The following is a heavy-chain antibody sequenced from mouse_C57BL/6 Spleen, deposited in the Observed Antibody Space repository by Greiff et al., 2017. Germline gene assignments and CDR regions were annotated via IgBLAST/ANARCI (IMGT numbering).Heavy chain of an antibody. CDR2: FNYDGSST. CDR1: GFTFSDYY. Sequence: EVHLVESEGGLVQPGSSMKLSCTASGFTFSDYYMAWVRQVPEKGLEWVANFNYDGSSTYYLDSLKSRFIISRDNAKNILYLQMSSLKSEDTATYYCARRLREGAMDYWGQGTSVTVSS. CDR3: ARRLREGAMDY. D-gene: IGHD1-1*01. V-gene: IGHV5-16*02. J-gene: IGHJ4*01.